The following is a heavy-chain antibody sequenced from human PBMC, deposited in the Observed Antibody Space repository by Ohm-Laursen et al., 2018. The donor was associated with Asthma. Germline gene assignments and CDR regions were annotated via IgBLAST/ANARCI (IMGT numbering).Heavy chain of an antibody. V-gene: IGHV2-70*04. CDR1: GFSLSTSGMR. J-gene: IGHJ4*02. CDR2: IVWDDDK. D-gene: IGHD6-19*01. CDR3: ARQYGAVAGKDFDY. Sequence: TQTLTLTCTFSGFSLSTSGMRVSWIRQPPGKALEWLARIVWDDDKFYSTSLKTRLTISKDTSKNQVVLTMTNMDPVDTATYYCARQYGAVAGKDFDYWGQGTLVTVSS.